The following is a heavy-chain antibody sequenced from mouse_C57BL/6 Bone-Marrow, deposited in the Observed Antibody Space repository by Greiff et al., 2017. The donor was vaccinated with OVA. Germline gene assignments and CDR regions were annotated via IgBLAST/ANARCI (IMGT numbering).Heavy chain of an antibody. CDR3: AREITTVVASDWYFDV. D-gene: IGHD1-1*01. V-gene: IGHV1-63*01. J-gene: IGHJ1*03. Sequence: VQVVESGAELVRPGTSVKMSCKASGYTFTNYWIGWAKQRPGHGLEWIGDIYPGGGYTNYNEKFKGKATLTADKSSSTAYMQFSSLTSEDSAIYYCAREITTVVASDWYFDVWGTGTTVTVSS. CDR1: GYTFTNYW. CDR2: IYPGGGYT.